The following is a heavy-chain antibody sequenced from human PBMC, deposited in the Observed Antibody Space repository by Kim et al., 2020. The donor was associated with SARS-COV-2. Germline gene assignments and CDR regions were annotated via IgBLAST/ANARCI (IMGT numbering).Heavy chain of an antibody. V-gene: IGHV4-59*13. CDR3: ARVYSSSWYPTNYYYYGMDV. J-gene: IGHJ6*02. CDR1: GGSISSYY. CDR2: IYYSGST. Sequence: SETLSLTCTVSGGSISSYYWSWIRQPPGKGLEWIGYIYYSGSTNYNPSLKSRVTISVDTSKNQFSLKLSSVTAADTAVYYCARVYSSSWYPTNYYYYGMDVWGQGTTVTVSS. D-gene: IGHD6-13*01.